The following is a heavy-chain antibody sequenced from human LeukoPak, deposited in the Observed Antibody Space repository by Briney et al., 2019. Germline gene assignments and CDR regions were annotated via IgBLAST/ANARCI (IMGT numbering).Heavy chain of an antibody. D-gene: IGHD3-10*01. J-gene: IGHJ3*02. CDR3: ARDPERFGELSVLII. V-gene: IGHV3-73*01. CDR1: GFTFSGSA. CDR2: IRSKINDYAT. Sequence: PGGSLRLSCAASGFTFSGSAMHWVRQASGKGLEWVGRIRSKINDYATAYAASVKGRFTISRDDSKNTAYLQMNSLKTEDTAVYYCARDPERFGELSVLIIWGQGTMVTVSS.